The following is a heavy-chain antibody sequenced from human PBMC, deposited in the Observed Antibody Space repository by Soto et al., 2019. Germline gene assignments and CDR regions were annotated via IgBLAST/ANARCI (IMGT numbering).Heavy chain of an antibody. CDR2: ISAYNGNT. CDR3: AKERDYNSSGYYSDY. Sequence: ASVKVSCKASGYTFTSYGISWVRQAPGQGLEWMGWISAYNGNTNYAQKLQGRVTMTTDTSTSTAYMELRSLRSDDTAVYYCAKERDYNSSGYYSDYWGQGTLVTVSS. V-gene: IGHV1-18*01. CDR1: GYTFTSYG. J-gene: IGHJ4*02. D-gene: IGHD6-25*01.